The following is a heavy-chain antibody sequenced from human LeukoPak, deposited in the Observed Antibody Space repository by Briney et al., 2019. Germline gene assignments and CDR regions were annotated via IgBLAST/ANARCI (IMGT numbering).Heavy chain of an antibody. J-gene: IGHJ4*02. V-gene: IGHV4-39*02. D-gene: IGHD3-10*01. CDR1: GGSISSSSGY. CDR2: IYYSGNT. Sequence: SETLSLTCTVSGGSISSSSGYWGWIRQPPGKGLEWIGSIYYSGNTYYNPSLKSRVTISVDTSKNHFSLKLSSVTAADTAVYYCAANSADYNTLGSSYKVWGQGTLVTVSS. CDR3: AANSADYNTLGSSYKV.